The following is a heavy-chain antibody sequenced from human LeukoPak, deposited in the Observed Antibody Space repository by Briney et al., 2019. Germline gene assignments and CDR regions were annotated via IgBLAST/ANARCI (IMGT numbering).Heavy chain of an antibody. Sequence: PGGSLRLSCAASGFTFSDYWMSWIRQAPGKGLEWVANIKEDGSDKYYVDSVKGRFTISRDNAKNSLYFQMNSLRAEDTAVYYCARDRLGFHYWGQGTLVTVS. CDR1: GFTFSDYW. D-gene: IGHD6-6*01. J-gene: IGHJ4*01. CDR2: IKEDGSDK. V-gene: IGHV3-7*01. CDR3: ARDRLGFHY.